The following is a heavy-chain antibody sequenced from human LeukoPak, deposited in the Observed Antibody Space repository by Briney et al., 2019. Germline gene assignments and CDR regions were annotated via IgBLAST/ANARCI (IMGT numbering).Heavy chain of an antibody. CDR1: GGTFNTYA. D-gene: IGHD3-10*01. CDR2: IIPIFGTA. CDR3: ARGPTYGSGTFYYYYYMDV. V-gene: IGHV1-69*06. J-gene: IGHJ6*03. Sequence: SVKVSCKASGGTFNTYAITWVRQAPGQGLEWMGGIIPIFGTATYAQKLQGRVAITADKSTSTAFMELSRLRSEDTAMYYCARGPTYGSGTFYYYYYMDVWGKGTTVTVSS.